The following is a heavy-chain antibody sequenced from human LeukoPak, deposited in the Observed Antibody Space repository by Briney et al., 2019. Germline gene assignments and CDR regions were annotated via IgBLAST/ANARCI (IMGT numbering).Heavy chain of an antibody. Sequence: SETLSLTCTVSGGSISSYYWSWIRQPPGKGLEWIGYIYYSGSTNYNPSLKSRVTTSVDTSKNQFSLKLSSVTAADTAVYYCARVRIVGATAPWFDIWGQGTMVTVSS. CDR3: ARVRIVGATAPWFDI. CDR1: GGSISSYY. CDR2: IYYSGST. J-gene: IGHJ3*02. V-gene: IGHV4-59*01. D-gene: IGHD1-26*01.